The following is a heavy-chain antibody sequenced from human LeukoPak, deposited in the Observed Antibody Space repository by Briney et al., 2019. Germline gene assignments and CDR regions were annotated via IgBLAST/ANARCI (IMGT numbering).Heavy chain of an antibody. CDR2: ASYSGNT. CDR1: GASISSSTYY. CDR3: ASLGASPSDY. J-gene: IGHJ4*02. Sequence: SETLSLTCTVSGASISSSTYYWGWIRQPPGKGLEWIGSASYSGNTYYNPSLKSRVTILVDTSKNQFSLKMTSVTAADTAVYYCASLGASPSDYWGQGILVTVSS. D-gene: IGHD1-26*01. V-gene: IGHV4-39*07.